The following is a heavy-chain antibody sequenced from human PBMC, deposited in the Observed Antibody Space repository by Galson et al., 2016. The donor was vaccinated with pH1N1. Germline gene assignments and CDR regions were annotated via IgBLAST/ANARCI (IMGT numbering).Heavy chain of an antibody. V-gene: IGHV3-30*02. Sequence: SLRLSCAASGFNFRNYGMHWVRQAPGKGLDWVSFVRNDGAKKQYVDSVKGRFTISKDNYKNTLYLQMTSVRPEDTAVYYCATAGASWGRGESDYGVSDYWGQGTLVTVSS. CDR1: GFNFRNYG. J-gene: IGHJ4*02. CDR2: VRNDGAKK. CDR3: ATAGASWGRGESDYGVSDY. D-gene: IGHD4/OR15-4a*01.